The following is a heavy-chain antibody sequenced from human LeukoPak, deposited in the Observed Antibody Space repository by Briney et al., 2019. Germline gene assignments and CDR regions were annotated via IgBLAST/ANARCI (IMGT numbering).Heavy chain of an antibody. V-gene: IGHV3-30*18. Sequence: PGGSLRLSCAPSRFPFSIYVMHCVPQAPGKGRGWGEIISYDGSNKYYADSVKGRFTISRDNSKNTLYLQMNSLRAEDTAVYYCAKDGYSDHTVDYWGQGTLVTVSS. D-gene: IGHD4-17*01. CDR3: AKDGYSDHTVDY. CDR1: RFPFSIYV. J-gene: IGHJ4*02. CDR2: ISYDGSNK.